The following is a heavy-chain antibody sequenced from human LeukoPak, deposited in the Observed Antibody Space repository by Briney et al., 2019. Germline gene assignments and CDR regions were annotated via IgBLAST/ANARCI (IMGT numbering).Heavy chain of an antibody. V-gene: IGHV3-48*03. D-gene: IGHD4-23*01. CDR3: ARDPQGDYGGNSGPHDAFDI. CDR2: ISSSGSTI. Sequence: GGSLRLSCAASGFTFSSYEMNWVRQAPGKGLEWVSYISSSGSTIYYADPVKGRFTISRDNAKNSLYLQMNSLRAEDTAVYYCARDPQGDYGGNSGPHDAFDIWGQGTMVSVSS. J-gene: IGHJ3*02. CDR1: GFTFSSYE.